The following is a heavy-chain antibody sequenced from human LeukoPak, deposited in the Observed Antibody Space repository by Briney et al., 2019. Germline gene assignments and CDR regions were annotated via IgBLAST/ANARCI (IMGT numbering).Heavy chain of an antibody. D-gene: IGHD2-2*01. V-gene: IGHV6-1*01. CDR3: ARRLTQYDCFDP. J-gene: IGHJ5*02. Sequence: PSQTLSLTCAISGDSVSNNSVTWNWIRQSPSRGLEWLGRTYYRSTWYNDYAVSVRGRITVNPDTSKNQFSLHLNSVTPEDTAVYYCARRLTQYDCFDPWGQGILVTVSS. CDR2: TYYRSTWYN. CDR1: GDSVSNNSVT.